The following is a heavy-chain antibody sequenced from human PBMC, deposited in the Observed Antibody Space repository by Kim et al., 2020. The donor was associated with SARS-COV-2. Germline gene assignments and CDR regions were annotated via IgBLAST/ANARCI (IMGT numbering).Heavy chain of an antibody. CDR2: IKQDGSEK. CDR1: GFTFSSYW. CDR3: ARGGFRITMVRGVKNYYGMDV. V-gene: IGHV3-7*03. D-gene: IGHD3-10*01. Sequence: GGSLRLSCAASGFTFSSYWMSWVRQAPGKGLEWVANIKQDGSEKYYVDSVKGRFTISRDNAKNSLYLQMNSLRAEDTAVYYCARGGFRITMVRGVKNYYGMDVWGQGTTVTVSS. J-gene: IGHJ6*02.